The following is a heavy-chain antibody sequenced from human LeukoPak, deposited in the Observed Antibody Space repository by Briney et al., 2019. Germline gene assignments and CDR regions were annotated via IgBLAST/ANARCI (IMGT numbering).Heavy chain of an antibody. Sequence: VASVKVSCKASGYTFTGYYMHWVRQAPGQGLEWMGWINPNSGGTNYAQKFQGRVTMTRDTSISTAYMELSRLRSDDTAVYYCAREGSMVRGVISSWFDPWGQGTLVTVSS. D-gene: IGHD3-10*01. J-gene: IGHJ5*02. CDR1: GYTFTGYY. CDR2: INPNSGGT. V-gene: IGHV1-2*02. CDR3: AREGSMVRGVISSWFDP.